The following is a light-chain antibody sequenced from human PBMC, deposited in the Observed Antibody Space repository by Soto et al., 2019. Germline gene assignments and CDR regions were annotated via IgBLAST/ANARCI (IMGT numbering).Light chain of an antibody. CDR1: RSDVGSYYL. CDR3: SSYARTVL. V-gene: IGLV2-23*01. J-gene: IGLJ3*02. Sequence: QSVLTQPASVSGSPGQSITISCTGTRSDVGSYYLVSWYQQHPGKAPKLIIYEGSKRPSVISNRFSGSKSGNTASLTISGLQAEDEAEYFCSSYARTVLFGGGTQLTVL. CDR2: EGS.